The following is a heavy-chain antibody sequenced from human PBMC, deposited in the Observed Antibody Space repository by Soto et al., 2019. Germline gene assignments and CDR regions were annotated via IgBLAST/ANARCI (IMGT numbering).Heavy chain of an antibody. CDR2: VYYGGNA. Sequence: QVLLKESGPGLVRPTETLSLTCTVSGASIDTITYYWGWIRQPPGKGLEWIGSVYYGGNAYYSPSLRSRITISVDTSKNQFFLRLNSVTAADTAVYSCPAYSGHFDYWGPGTLVAVS. J-gene: IGHJ4*02. CDR3: PAYSGHFDY. V-gene: IGHV4-39*01. CDR1: GASIDTITYY. D-gene: IGHD5-12*01.